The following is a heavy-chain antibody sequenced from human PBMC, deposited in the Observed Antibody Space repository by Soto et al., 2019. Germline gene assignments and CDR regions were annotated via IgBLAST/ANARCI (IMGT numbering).Heavy chain of an antibody. D-gene: IGHD1-26*01. CDR2: ISYDGSNK. CDR1: GFTFSSYG. CDR3: ATGGGSYLQH. V-gene: IGHV3-30*03. J-gene: IGHJ1*01. Sequence: QVQLVESGGGVVQPGRSLRLSCAASGFTFSSYGMHWVRQAPGKGLEWVAVISYDGSNKYYADSVKGQFTISRDNSKNTLYLQMNSLRAEDTAVYYCATGGGSYLQHWGQGTLVTVSS.